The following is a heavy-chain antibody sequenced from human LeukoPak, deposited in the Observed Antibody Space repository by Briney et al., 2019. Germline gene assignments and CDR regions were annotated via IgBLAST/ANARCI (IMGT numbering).Heavy chain of an antibody. Sequence: GGSLRLSCAASGFTFSSYAMSWVRKAPGKGLESVSAISGSGGSTYYADSVKGRFTISRDNSKNTLYLQMNSLRAEDTAVYYCAKDFIAVAKYYFDYWGQGTLVTVSS. V-gene: IGHV3-23*01. CDR2: ISGSGGST. CDR1: GFTFSSYA. J-gene: IGHJ4*02. CDR3: AKDFIAVAKYYFDY. D-gene: IGHD6-19*01.